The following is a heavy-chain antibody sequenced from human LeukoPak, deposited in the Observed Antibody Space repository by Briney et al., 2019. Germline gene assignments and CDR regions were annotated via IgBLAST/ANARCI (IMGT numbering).Heavy chain of an antibody. D-gene: IGHD5-18*01. J-gene: IGHJ4*02. Sequence: SETLSLTCTVSGGSISSSSYYWGWIRQPPGKGLEWIGSIYYSGSTYYNPSLKSRVTISVDTSKDQFSLKLSSVTAADTAVYYCARGGTAMVPLDYWGQGTLVTVSS. CDR2: IYYSGST. V-gene: IGHV4-39*07. CDR3: ARGGTAMVPLDY. CDR1: GGSISSSSYY.